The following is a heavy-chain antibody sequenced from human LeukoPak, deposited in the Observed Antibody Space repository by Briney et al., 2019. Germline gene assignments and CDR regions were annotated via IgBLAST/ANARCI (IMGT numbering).Heavy chain of an antibody. CDR2: IYPGDSDT. V-gene: IGHV5-51*07. CDR3: ASASNEYYYDSSGYLAPSDAFDI. D-gene: IGHD3-22*01. CDR1: GYSFTSYW. J-gene: IGHJ3*02. Sequence: GESLKISCKGSGYSFTSYWIGWVHQMPGKGLEWMGIIYPGDSDTRYSPSFQGQVTISADKSISTAYLQWSSLKASDTAMYYCASASNEYYYDSSGYLAPSDAFDIWGQGTMVTVSS.